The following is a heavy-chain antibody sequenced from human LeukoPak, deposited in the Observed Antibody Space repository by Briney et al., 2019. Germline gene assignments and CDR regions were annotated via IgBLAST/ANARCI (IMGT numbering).Heavy chain of an antibody. V-gene: IGHV3-23*01. CDR1: GFTFSSYT. CDR3: GTSHFDY. CDR2: ITTSDGNT. Sequence: GGSLRLSCAASGFTFSSYTMSWVRQAPGKGLEWVSTITTSDGNTYYADSMKGRFTISRDNSKNTLYLQMNSLRAEDTAVYYCGTSHFDYWGQGTLVTVSS. D-gene: IGHD1-1*01. J-gene: IGHJ4*02.